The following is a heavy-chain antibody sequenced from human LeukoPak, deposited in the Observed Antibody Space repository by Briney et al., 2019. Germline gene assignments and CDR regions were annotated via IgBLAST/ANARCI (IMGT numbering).Heavy chain of an antibody. D-gene: IGHD3-3*01. Sequence: SETLSLTCTVSGYSISSGYYWGWIRPPPGKGLEWIGSIYHSGSTYYNPSLKSRVTISVDTSKNQFSLKLSSVTAADTAVYYCASPPRRDYDFWSGLGYWGQGTLVTVSS. V-gene: IGHV4-38-2*02. CDR2: IYHSGST. CDR1: GYSISSGYY. J-gene: IGHJ4*02. CDR3: ASPPRRDYDFWSGLGY.